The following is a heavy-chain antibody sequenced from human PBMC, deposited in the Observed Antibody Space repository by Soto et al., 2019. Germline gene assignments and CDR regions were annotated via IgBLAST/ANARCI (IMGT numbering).Heavy chain of an antibody. J-gene: IGHJ6*02. CDR3: AKDHVAETYYYYYGMDV. CDR2: ISGSGDST. V-gene: IGHV3-23*01. CDR1: GFSFSTYI. Sequence: QSGGSLRLSCAASGFSFSTYIMTWVRQPPGKGLEWVSSISGSGDSTHSADSVKGRFTISRDNSKNTLYLQMNTLRAEDTAVYYCAKDHVAETYYYYYGMDVWGQGTMVTVSS. D-gene: IGHD2-21*01.